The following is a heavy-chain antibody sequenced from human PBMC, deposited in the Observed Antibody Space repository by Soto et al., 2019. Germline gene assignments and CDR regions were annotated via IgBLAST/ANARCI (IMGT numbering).Heavy chain of an antibody. V-gene: IGHV1-3*01. CDR3: ASIVTGWPRNSLDV. CDR2: ISAGNGNT. CDR1: GSSFTSYT. D-gene: IGHD5-18*01. Sequence: ASVKVSCKASGSSFTSYTMHWVRQAPGQRPEWMAWISAGNGNTKYSEKFQGRVTITRDTSASTAYMELSSLRSEDTAVYYCASIVTGWPRNSLDVWGKGPTVTVSS. J-gene: IGHJ6*04.